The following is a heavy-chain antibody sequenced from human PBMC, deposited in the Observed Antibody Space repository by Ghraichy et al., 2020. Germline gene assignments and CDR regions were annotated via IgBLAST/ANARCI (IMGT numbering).Heavy chain of an antibody. CDR1: GYSFNNYW. J-gene: IGHJ3*02. V-gene: IGHV5-51*01. D-gene: IGHD4-23*01. CDR2: IYPGDSDL. CDR3: ARPLNYGGNAIPAALHI. Sequence: GESLNISCEGSGYSFNNYWIGWVRQMPGKGLEWIGIIYPGDSDLKYSPSFQGQVTISADKAIRAAYLQWRSLQASDTAMYFCARPLNYGGNAIPAALHIWDQGKRVSVSS.